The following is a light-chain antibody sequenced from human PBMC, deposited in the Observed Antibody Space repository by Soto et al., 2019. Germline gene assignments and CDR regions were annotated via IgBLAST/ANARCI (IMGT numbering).Light chain of an antibody. CDR1: RNVGDY. Sequence: DVQVTQSPSSLSASVGDRVTITCRTSRNVGDYLNWYQQKPGKAPKVLIYAASSLQSGVPSRFSGSVSGTEFTLTINSVQREDYATYYCQHSHSPGMFGQGTKVEIK. CDR2: AAS. J-gene: IGKJ1*01. V-gene: IGKV1-39*01. CDR3: QHSHSPGM.